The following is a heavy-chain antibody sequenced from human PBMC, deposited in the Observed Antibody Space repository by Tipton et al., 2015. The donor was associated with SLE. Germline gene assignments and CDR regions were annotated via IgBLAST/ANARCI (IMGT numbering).Heavy chain of an antibody. V-gene: IGHV4-4*08. CDR1: GGSISSYS. Sequence: TLSLTCTDSGGSISSYSWSWIRQPPGRGLEWIGYIYTSGSTNYNPSLKSRLTISVDTSKNQFSLNLSSVTAADTAVYYCARGGIAAAGISDGFATPFDYWGQGTLVTVSS. CDR3: ARGGIAAAGISDGFATPFDY. J-gene: IGHJ4*02. D-gene: IGHD6-13*01. CDR2: IYTSGST.